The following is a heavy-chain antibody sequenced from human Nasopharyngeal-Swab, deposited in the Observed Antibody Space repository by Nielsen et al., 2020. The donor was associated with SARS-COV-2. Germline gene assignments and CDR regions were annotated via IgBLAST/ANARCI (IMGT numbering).Heavy chain of an antibody. CDR3: TRSQFWSGSDY. CDR2: IYYTGST. Sequence: SETLSLTCTVSGGSISPYYWGWIRQPPGKGLEWIGYIYYTGSTNYNPSLKSRVTISVDRSKNQFSLKLSSVTAADTAVYYCTRSQFWSGSDYWGQGTLVTVSS. D-gene: IGHD3-3*01. J-gene: IGHJ4*02. V-gene: IGHV4-59*08. CDR1: GGSISPYY.